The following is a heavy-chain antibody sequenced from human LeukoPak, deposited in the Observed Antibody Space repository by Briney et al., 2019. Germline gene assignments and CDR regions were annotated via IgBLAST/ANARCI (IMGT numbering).Heavy chain of an antibody. Sequence: GGSLRLSCAASGFTFSSYWIHWVRQAPGKGLVWVSRINSDGSRTSYADSVKGRFTISRDNAKNTLYLQMNSLRAEDTAVYYCAREGGDYDDAFDIWGQGTMVTVSS. D-gene: IGHD4-17*01. CDR2: INSDGSRT. CDR1: GFTFSSYW. J-gene: IGHJ3*02. V-gene: IGHV3-74*01. CDR3: AREGGDYDDAFDI.